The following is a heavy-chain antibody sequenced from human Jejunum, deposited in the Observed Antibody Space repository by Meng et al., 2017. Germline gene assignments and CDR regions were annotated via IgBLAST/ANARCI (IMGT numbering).Heavy chain of an antibody. J-gene: IGHJ4*02. CDR2: ITGSGGTT. CDR3: ARLTFFSGYDYPYFDN. Sequence: GESLKISCAGPGFDFSVYSMTWVRQAPGKGLEWVSVITGSGGTTHYADSVKGRFTISRDNSKNTLYLQLDSLRAEDTAVYYCARLTFFSGYDYPYFDNWGQGTLVTVSS. V-gene: IGHV3-23*01. CDR1: GFDFSVYS. D-gene: IGHD5-12*01.